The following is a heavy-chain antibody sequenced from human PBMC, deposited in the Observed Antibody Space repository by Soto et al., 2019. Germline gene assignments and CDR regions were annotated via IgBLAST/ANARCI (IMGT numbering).Heavy chain of an antibody. D-gene: IGHD1-1*01. CDR3: ANLPDPWTGYYSGMDV. V-gene: IGHV3-23*01. J-gene: IGHJ6*02. CDR2: FSGSGDST. Sequence: EVQLLESGGDLVQPGGSLRLSCAASGFTFSGYAMSWVRQAPGKGLEWVSGFSGSGDSTYYADSVKGRFTISRDSSKNTLYLQMNSLRAEATAVYYWANLPDPWTGYYSGMDVWGQGTTVTVSS. CDR1: GFTFSGYA.